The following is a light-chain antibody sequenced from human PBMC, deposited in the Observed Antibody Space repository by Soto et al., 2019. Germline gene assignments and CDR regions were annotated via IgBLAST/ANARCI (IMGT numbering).Light chain of an antibody. CDR2: GAS. V-gene: IGKV3-20*01. Sequence: EIVLTQSPGTLSLSPGERATLSCRDSQSVSSSFLAWYQQKPGQAPRLLIYGASSRATGLPDRFSGSGSGTDFTLTISRLEPEDFAVYYCQQYGSFWTFGQGTKVEIK. CDR3: QQYGSFWT. CDR1: QSVSSSF. J-gene: IGKJ1*01.